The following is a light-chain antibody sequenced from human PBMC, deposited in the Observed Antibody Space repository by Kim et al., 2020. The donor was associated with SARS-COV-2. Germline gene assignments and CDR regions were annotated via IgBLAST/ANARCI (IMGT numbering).Light chain of an antibody. CDR2: GAS. Sequence: SPGERATLSCRASQSISSTFLAWYQQRPGQAPRLLIYGASSRATGIPDRFSGSGSGTDFTLTISRLEPADFAVYYCHQYGSSPLTFGGGTKVDIK. CDR1: QSISSTF. J-gene: IGKJ4*01. V-gene: IGKV3-20*01. CDR3: HQYGSSPLT.